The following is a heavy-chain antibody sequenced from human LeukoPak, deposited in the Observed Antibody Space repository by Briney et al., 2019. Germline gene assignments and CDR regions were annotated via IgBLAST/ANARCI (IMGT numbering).Heavy chain of an antibody. V-gene: IGHV4-59*01. CDR3: ARSDRKTGFDY. D-gene: IGHD1-14*01. CDR2: IYYSGST. J-gene: IGHJ4*02. Sequence: WETLSLTCTASGCSISSYYWSWIRQAPGKGLEWIGYIYYSGSTNYNPSLKSRVTISVDTSKNQFSLKLSSVTAADTAVYYCARSDRKTGFDYWGQGTLVTVSS. CDR1: GCSISSYY.